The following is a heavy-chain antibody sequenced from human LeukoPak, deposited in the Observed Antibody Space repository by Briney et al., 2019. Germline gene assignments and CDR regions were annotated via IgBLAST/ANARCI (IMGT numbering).Heavy chain of an antibody. Sequence: GGSLRLSCAASGFTFSSYAMSWVRQAPGKGLEWVSGISGSGGVTYYADSVKGRFTISRDNSKNTLYLQMNSLRAEDTAVYYCARDIDYYDSSGYLDYWGQGTLVTVSS. CDR1: GFTFSSYA. CDR3: ARDIDYYDSSGYLDY. D-gene: IGHD3-22*01. V-gene: IGHV3-23*01. CDR2: ISGSGGVT. J-gene: IGHJ4*02.